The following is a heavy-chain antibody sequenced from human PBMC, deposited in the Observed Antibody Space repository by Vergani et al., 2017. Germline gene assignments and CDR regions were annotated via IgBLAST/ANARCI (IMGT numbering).Heavy chain of an antibody. V-gene: IGHV5-51*03. D-gene: IGHD2-2*01. CDR3: ARSIVVVSGWFDP. J-gene: IGHJ5*02. CDR1: GYSFTRYW. Sequence: EVQLVQSGAEVKKPGESLKISCKGSGYSFTRYWIGWVRQTPGKGLEWMGIIYPGDSDTRYSPSFQGQVTISAAKSISTAYLQWSSLKASDTAMYYCARSIVVVSGWFDPWGQGTLVTVSS. CDR2: IYPGDSDT.